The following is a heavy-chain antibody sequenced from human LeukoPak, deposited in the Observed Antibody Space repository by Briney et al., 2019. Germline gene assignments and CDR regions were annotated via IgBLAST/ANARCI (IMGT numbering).Heavy chain of an antibody. CDR2: IYSGGST. V-gene: IGHV3-53*01. CDR1: GFTVSSNY. D-gene: IGHD5/OR15-5a*01. J-gene: IGHJ1*01. Sequence: GGSLRLSCAASGFTVSSNYMSWVRQAPGKGLEWVSVIYSGGSTYYADSVKGRFTISRDTSKNTLYLQMNSLRAEDTAVYYCARGWAVSTDGYFQHWGQGPLVTVSS. CDR3: ARGWAVSTDGYFQH.